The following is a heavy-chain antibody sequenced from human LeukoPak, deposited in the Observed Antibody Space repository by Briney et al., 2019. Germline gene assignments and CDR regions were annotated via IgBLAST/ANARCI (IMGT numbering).Heavy chain of an antibody. J-gene: IGHJ4*02. CDR2: IIPILGIA. CDR1: GGTFSSYA. D-gene: IGHD4-17*01. V-gene: IGHV1-69*04. CDR3: ARVHDYGDSPFDY. Sequence: SVKVSCKASGGTFSSYAISWVRQAPGQGLEWVGRIIPILGIANYAQKFQGRVTITADKSTSTAYMELSSLRSEDTAVYYCARVHDYGDSPFDYWGQGTLVTVSS.